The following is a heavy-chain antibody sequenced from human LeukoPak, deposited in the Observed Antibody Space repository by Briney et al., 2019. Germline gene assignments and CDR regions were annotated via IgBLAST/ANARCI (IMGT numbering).Heavy chain of an antibody. CDR3: AKDGGAGYLILDS. Sequence: PGGSLRLSCAASEFAFSSFGMHWVRQAPGKGLEWVAFISYDGENKNYADSVKGRFTISRDNSKNTLHVQMTSLRLEDTAVYYCAKDGGAGYLILDSWGQGTLVTVSS. CDR2: ISYDGENK. V-gene: IGHV3-30*18. J-gene: IGHJ4*02. D-gene: IGHD3-9*01. CDR1: EFAFSSFG.